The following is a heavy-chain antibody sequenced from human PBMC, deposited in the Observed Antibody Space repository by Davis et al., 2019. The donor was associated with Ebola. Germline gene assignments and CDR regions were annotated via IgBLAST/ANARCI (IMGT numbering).Heavy chain of an antibody. J-gene: IGHJ4*02. Sequence: GESLKISCAASGFTFSSYAMHWVRQAPGKGLEWVSYISSSSSTIYYADSVKGRFTISRDNARNSLYLQMNSLRDEDTAIYYCACTIFGVVSSFDHWGQGTLVTVSS. CDR3: ACTIFGVVSSFDH. V-gene: IGHV3-48*02. CDR2: ISSSSSTI. D-gene: IGHD3-3*01. CDR1: GFTFSSYA.